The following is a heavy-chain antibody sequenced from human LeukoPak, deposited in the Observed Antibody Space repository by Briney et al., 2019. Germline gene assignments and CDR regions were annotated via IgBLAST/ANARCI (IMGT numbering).Heavy chain of an antibody. V-gene: IGHV3-74*01. D-gene: IGHD4-11*01. CDR3: AKMLLLTETRNIEGDY. Sequence: GGSLRLSFAASGFTFSTYWMHWFRQAPGKGLVWVSLINTDGSNINYADSVKGRFTISRDNSKNTLYLQMNSLRAEDTAVYYCAKMLLLTETRNIEGDYWGQGTLVTVSS. CDR2: INTDGSNI. CDR1: GFTFSTYW. J-gene: IGHJ4*02.